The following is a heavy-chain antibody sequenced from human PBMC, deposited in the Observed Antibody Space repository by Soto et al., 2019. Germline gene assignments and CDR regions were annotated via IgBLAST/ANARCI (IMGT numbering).Heavy chain of an antibody. J-gene: IGHJ2*01. V-gene: IGHV1-69*12. CDR1: GGTFSSYT. Sequence: QVQLVRSGAEVKKPGSSVTVSCKASGGTFSSYTISWVRQAPGQGLEWMGGIIPIFGTANYAQKFQGRVTITGDESTSTAYMELSSLRSEDTAVYYCARGNHRWLQLWYFDLWGRGTLVTVSS. CDR2: IIPIFGTA. D-gene: IGHD5-12*01. CDR3: ARGNHRWLQLWYFDL.